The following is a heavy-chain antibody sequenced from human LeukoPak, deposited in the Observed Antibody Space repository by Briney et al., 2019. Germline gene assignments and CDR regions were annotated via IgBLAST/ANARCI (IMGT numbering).Heavy chain of an antibody. D-gene: IGHD6-19*01. CDR2: IIPIFGTA. Sequence: SVTVSCKASGGTFSSYAISWVRQAPGQGLEWMGGIIPIFGTANYAQKFQGRVTITADESTSTAYMELSSLRSEDTAVYYCARVRYSSGWYGGFSFDYWGQGTLVTVSS. J-gene: IGHJ4*02. CDR1: GGTFSSYA. V-gene: IGHV1-69*13. CDR3: ARVRYSSGWYGGFSFDY.